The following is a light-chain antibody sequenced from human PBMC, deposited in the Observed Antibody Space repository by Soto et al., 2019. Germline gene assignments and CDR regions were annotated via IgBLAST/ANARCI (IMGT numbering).Light chain of an antibody. Sequence: EVVMTQSPATLSVSPGERSTLSCRASQSITSTYLAWYQQKPGQAPRLLIYGVSSRATGVPDRFSGSGSGIDFTLTISRLEPEDFAVYYCQQYTDWPLTFGQGTKVDNK. CDR2: GVS. CDR1: QSITSTY. V-gene: IGKV3-20*01. J-gene: IGKJ1*01. CDR3: QQYTDWPLT.